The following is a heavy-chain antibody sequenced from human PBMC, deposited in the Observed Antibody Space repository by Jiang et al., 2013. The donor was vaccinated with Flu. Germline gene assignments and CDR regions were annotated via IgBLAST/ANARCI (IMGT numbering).Heavy chain of an antibody. D-gene: IGHD3-22*01. V-gene: IGHV4-38-2*02. CDR2: IYHSGNT. CDR3: AAGITMTVVVNHDAFDI. CDR1: GYSISSGYY. J-gene: IGHJ3*02. Sequence: GPGLVKPSQTLSLTCTVSGYSISSGYYWGWIRQPPGKGPEWIGTIYHSGNTYYNPSLKSRVTISVDTSKNQFSLKLSSVTAADTAVYYCAAGITMTVVVNHDAFDIWGQGTMVTVSS.